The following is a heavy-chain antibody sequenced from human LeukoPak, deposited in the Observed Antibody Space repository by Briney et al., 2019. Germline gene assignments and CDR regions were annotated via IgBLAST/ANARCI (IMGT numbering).Heavy chain of an antibody. CDR1: GGSISSYY. CDR2: IYYSGST. V-gene: IGHV4-59*01. D-gene: IGHD3-10*01. J-gene: IGHJ6*02. Sequence: PSETLSLTCTVSGGSISSYYWSWIRQPPGKGLEWIGYIYYSGSTNYNPSLKSRVTISVDTSKNQFSLKLSSVTAADTAVYYCARDRGVGMDVWGQGTTVTVSS. CDR3: ARDRGVGMDV.